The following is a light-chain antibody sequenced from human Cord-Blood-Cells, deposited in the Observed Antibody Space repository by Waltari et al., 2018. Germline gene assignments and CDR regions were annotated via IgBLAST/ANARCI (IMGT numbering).Light chain of an antibody. V-gene: IGKV4-1*01. J-gene: IGKJ4*01. CDR1: QSVLYSSNNKNY. CDR2: WAS. Sequence: DIVMTQSPDSLAVSLGERATINCKSSQSVLYSSNNKNYLAWYQQKPGQPPKLLIYWASTRGSGVPDRFSGGGSGTDFTLTIISLQAADVAVYYCQQYYSTPLTFGGGTKVEIK. CDR3: QQYYSTPLT.